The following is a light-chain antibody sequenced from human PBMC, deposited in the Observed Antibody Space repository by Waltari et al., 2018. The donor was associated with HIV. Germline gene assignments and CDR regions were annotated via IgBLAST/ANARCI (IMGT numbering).Light chain of an antibody. CDR2: EVS. V-gene: IGLV2-14*01. J-gene: IGLJ3*02. Sequence: QFALTQPASVSGSPGQSITISCSGTSSAIGYYNYVPLYPQPPGKAPKLMIYEVSNRPSGISNRFSGSKSGNTASLTISALQAEDEADYFCSSVANSVTLSVLFGGGTKLTVL. CDR1: SSAIGYYNY. CDR3: SSVANSVTLSVL.